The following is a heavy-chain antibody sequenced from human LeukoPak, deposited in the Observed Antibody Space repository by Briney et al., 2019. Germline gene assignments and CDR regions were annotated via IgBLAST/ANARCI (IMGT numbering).Heavy chain of an antibody. CDR1: GFTFSSYA. D-gene: IGHD3-10*01. V-gene: IGHV3-23*01. Sequence: GGSLRLSCAASGFTFSSYAMSWVRQAPGKGLEWVSAIIGSGGSTYYADSVKGQFTISRDNSKTTLYLQMTSLRAEDTAVYYCAKVVQLLWFGELSPYYFDYWGQGTLVTVSS. J-gene: IGHJ4*02. CDR3: AKVVQLLWFGELSPYYFDY. CDR2: IIGSGGST.